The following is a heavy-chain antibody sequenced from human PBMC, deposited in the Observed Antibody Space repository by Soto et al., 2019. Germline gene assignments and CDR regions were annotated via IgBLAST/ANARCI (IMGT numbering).Heavy chain of an antibody. V-gene: IGHV4-39*01. Sequence: QLQLQESGPGLVKPSETLSLTCTVSGGSISSSSYYWGWIRQPPGKGLEWIGSIYYSGSTYYNPSRRRRPTLSLDTSKHQFSLKLSSVTAADSAVYYCASQSGRYCISPSCHNWFDPWGQGTLVTVSS. CDR1: GGSISSSSYY. J-gene: IGHJ5*02. D-gene: IGHD2-2*01. CDR3: ASQSGRYCISPSCHNWFDP. CDR2: IYYSGST.